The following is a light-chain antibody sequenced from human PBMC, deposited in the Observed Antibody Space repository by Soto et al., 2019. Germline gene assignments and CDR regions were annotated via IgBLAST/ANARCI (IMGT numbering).Light chain of an antibody. Sequence: ETVMTQSPVTLSLSPGDTATLSCRASQRVSNHFAWYQQKPGQAPRLLIYGASTRATGIPARFSGSGSGTEFTLTISSLQSEDFAVYYCQQYNNWPPMITFGQGTRLEIK. CDR3: QQYNNWPPMIT. V-gene: IGKV3-15*01. CDR2: GAS. J-gene: IGKJ5*01. CDR1: QRVSNH.